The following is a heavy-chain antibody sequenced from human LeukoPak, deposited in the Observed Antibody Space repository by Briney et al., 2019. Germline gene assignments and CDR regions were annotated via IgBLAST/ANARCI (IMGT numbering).Heavy chain of an antibody. Sequence: GESLKISCKGSGYIFTSYWIAWVRQMPGKGLEWMGIIYPGDSDTRYSPSFQGQVSISADKSISAAFLQWSSLEASDTAMYYCVRHGQSFSTGDYWGQGTLVTVSS. CDR3: VRHGQSFSTGDY. J-gene: IGHJ4*02. CDR2: IYPGDSDT. D-gene: IGHD2-2*01. CDR1: GYIFTSYW. V-gene: IGHV5-51*01.